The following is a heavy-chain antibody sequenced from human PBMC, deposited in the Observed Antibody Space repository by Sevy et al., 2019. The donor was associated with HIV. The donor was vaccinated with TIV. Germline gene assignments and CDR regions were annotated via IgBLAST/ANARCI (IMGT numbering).Heavy chain of an antibody. J-gene: IGHJ6*02. Sequence: GGSLRLSCAVSGFTFNTYNMNWVRQAPGKGLEWVSYISYISTTIYYADSVRGRFTISRDNAKNTLYLQMNSLRDEDTAVYYCASADATSRFCYYYFAMDVWGQGTSVTVSS. CDR2: ISYISTTI. CDR3: ASADATSRFCYYYFAMDV. D-gene: IGHD2-2*01. V-gene: IGHV3-48*02. CDR1: GFTFNTYN.